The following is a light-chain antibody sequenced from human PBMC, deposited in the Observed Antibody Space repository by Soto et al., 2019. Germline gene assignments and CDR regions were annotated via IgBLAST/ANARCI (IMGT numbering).Light chain of an antibody. CDR2: WAS. CDR1: QSILYRSNNKTY. V-gene: IGKV4-1*01. J-gene: IGKJ2*01. CDR3: QQYYSTPYT. Sequence: DIVMTQSPDSLAVSLGERATINCKSSQSILYRSNNKTYLAWYQQKPGQPPKLLIYWASTRESVVPDRFSGSGAGTVFTLTISSLQAEDVAVYFCQQYYSTPYTFGQGTKLEIK.